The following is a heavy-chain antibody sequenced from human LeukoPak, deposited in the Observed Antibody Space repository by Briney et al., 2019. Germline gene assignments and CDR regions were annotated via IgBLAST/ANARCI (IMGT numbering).Heavy chain of an antibody. D-gene: IGHD6-13*01. V-gene: IGHV1-18*01. J-gene: IGHJ4*02. CDR2: ISAYNSNT. Sequence: ASVKVSCKASGYSFTSYGISWVRQAPGQGLEWTGWISAYNSNTNYAQNLQGRVTMTTDTSTSTVYLDLRGLRSDDTAVYYCARAAGGGYFDFWGQGTLVTVSS. CDR1: GYSFTSYG. CDR3: ARAAGGGYFDF.